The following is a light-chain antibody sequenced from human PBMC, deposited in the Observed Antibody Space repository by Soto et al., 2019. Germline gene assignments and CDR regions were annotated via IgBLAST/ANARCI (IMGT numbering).Light chain of an antibody. CDR3: CSYAGSYTFL. CDR1: SSDVGTYNL. Sequence: QSALTQPASVSGSPGQSITISCTGTSSDVGTYNLVSWHQHHPGKAPKLLIYEVYKRSSGVSNRFSASKSGNTASLTISWLQAEDEADYYCCSYAGSYTFLFGGGTKLTVL. V-gene: IGLV2-23*02. CDR2: EVY. J-gene: IGLJ2*01.